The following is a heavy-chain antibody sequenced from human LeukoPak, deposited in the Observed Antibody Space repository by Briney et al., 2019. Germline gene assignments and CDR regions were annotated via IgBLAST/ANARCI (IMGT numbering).Heavy chain of an antibody. CDR2: INHSGGT. J-gene: IGHJ3*02. V-gene: IGHV4-34*01. CDR3: ARSQRDAFDI. Sequence: SETLSLTCAVYGGSFSGYYWSWIRQPPGKGLEWIGEINHSGGTNYNPSLKSRVTISVDTSKNQFSLKLSSVTAADTAVYYCARSQRDAFDIWGQGTMVTVSS. CDR1: GGSFSGYY.